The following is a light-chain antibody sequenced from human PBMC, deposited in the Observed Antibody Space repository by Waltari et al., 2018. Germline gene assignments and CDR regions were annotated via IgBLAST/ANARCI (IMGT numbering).Light chain of an antibody. CDR1: QDISHY. Sequence: DIQFTQSPSSLSASVGDRVTITCQPSQDISHYLTWYQQKPGKAPKLLIQDAFKETEVPSGFSGSGSGTDFTFTISSLQPEDIATYYCQHYDNLLSWTFGQGTKVEVK. CDR3: QHYDNLLSWT. J-gene: IGKJ1*01. CDR2: DAF. V-gene: IGKV1-33*01.